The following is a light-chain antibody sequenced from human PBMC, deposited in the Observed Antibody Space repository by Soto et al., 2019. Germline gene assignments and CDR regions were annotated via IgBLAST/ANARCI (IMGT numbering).Light chain of an antibody. CDR3: SSYTSNNSPV. CDR2: EVS. CDR1: SSDVGGYNY. Sequence: QSALTQPASVSGSPGQSITISCTGTSSDVGGYNYVSWYQQYPGKAPKLMIYEVSNRPSGVSNRFSGSKSGNTASLTISGLQAEDEADYYCSSYTSNNSPVFGGGTQLTVL. J-gene: IGLJ3*02. V-gene: IGLV2-14*01.